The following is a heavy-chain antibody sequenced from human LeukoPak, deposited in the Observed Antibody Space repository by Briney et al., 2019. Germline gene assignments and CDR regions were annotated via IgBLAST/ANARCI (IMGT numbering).Heavy chain of an antibody. D-gene: IGHD6-13*01. CDR1: GFTFSSYA. J-gene: IGHJ4*02. CDR3: ASAVIAAAGSVEHY. Sequence: GGSLRLSCAASGFTFSSYAMSWVRQAPGKGPEWVSVVSGSGSSTNYADSVKGRFTTSRDNSKNTLYLQMNSLRAEDTAVYYCASAVIAAAGSVEHYWGQGTLVTVSS. V-gene: IGHV3-23*01. CDR2: VSGSGSST.